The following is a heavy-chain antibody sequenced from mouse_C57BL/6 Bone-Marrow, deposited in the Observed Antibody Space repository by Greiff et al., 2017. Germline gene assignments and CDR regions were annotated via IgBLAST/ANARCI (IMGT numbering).Heavy chain of an antibody. CDR1: GYSFTGYY. J-gene: IGHJ1*03. D-gene: IGHD1-1*01. CDR3: ESPHYYGSEDWYFDV. V-gene: IGHV1-42*01. Sequence: VQLQQSGPELVKPGASVKISCKASGYSFTGYYMNWVKQSPEKSLEWIGEINPSTGGTTYNQKFKAKATLTVDKTSRTAYMQLKRLTSEDSAVYDWESPHYYGSEDWYFDVWGTGTTVTVSS. CDR2: INPSTGGT.